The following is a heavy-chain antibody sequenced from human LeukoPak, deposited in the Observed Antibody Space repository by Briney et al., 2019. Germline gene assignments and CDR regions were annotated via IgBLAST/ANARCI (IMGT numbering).Heavy chain of an antibody. D-gene: IGHD6-19*01. J-gene: IGHJ4*02. CDR1: GYTLTELS. V-gene: IGHV1-24*01. Sequence: GASVKVSCKVSGYTLTELSMHWVRQAPGKGLEWMGGFDPEDGETIYAQKFQGRVTMTEDTSTDTAYMELSSLRSEDTAVYYCAPSGYSSGWYENVGDYWGQGTLVTVSS. CDR3: APSGYSSGWYENVGDY. CDR2: FDPEDGET.